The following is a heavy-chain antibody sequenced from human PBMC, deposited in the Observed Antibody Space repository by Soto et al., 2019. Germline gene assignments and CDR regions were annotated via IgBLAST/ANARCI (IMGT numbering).Heavy chain of an antibody. CDR2: INAANGDT. J-gene: IGHJ5*02. Sequence: ASVKVSCKASGYTFTSYGIHWVRQAPGQRLEWMGWINAANGDTNYSPKFQGRVTITRDTSASTAYMELSSLRSEDTAVYYCVRRHVSATGIDWLDPWGQGTLVTVSS. D-gene: IGHD6-13*01. V-gene: IGHV1-3*01. CDR3: VRRHVSATGIDWLDP. CDR1: GYTFTSYG.